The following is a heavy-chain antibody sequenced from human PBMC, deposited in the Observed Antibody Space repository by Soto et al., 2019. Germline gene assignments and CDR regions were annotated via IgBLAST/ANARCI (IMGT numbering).Heavy chain of an antibody. V-gene: IGHV1-8*01. CDR2: INPNSGNI. CDR3: ARGRASGSYFLLDY. D-gene: IGHD3-10*01. CDR1: GNTFTSYD. Sequence: ASVKVSCKASGNTFTSYDINWVRQATGHGLEWMGWINPNSGNIGYAQKFQGRVTMTRDTAIRTAYMEVSRLRSDDTAVYYCARGRASGSYFLLDYWGQGTLVTVSS. J-gene: IGHJ4*02.